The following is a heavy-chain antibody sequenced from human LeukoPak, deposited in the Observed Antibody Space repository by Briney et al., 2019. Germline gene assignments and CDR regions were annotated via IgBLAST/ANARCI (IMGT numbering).Heavy chain of an antibody. CDR1: RGSFSGYY. CDR2: INHSGST. D-gene: IGHD3-3*01. CDR3: ARERPYYDFWSGYYTRANWFDP. J-gene: IGHJ5*02. V-gene: IGHV4-34*01. Sequence: SETLSLTCAVYRGSFSGYYWSWIRQPPGKGLEWIGEINHSGSTNYNPSLKSRVTISVDTSKNQFSLKLSSVTAADTAVYYCARERPYYDFWSGYYTRANWFDPWGQGTLVTVSS.